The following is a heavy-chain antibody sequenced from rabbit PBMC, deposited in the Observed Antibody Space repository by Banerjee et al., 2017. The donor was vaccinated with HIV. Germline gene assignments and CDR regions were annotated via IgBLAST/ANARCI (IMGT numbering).Heavy chain of an antibody. CDR2: IYAGSSGTT. J-gene: IGHJ4*01. V-gene: IGHV1S45*01. Sequence: EESGGGLVQPEGSLTLTCTASGFSFSSDYWSCWVRQAPGKGLEWIACIYAGSSGTTVYASWAKGRFTISKTSSTTVTLQMTSLTAADTATYFCARSGSSDHTYLYLWGPGTLVTVS. CDR3: ARSGSSDHTYLYL. D-gene: IGHD8-1*01. CDR1: GFSFSSDYW.